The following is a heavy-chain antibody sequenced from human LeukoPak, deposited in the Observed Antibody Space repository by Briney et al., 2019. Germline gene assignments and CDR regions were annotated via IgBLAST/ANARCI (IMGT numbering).Heavy chain of an antibody. CDR2: IYYSGST. CDR1: GGSISSSSYY. J-gene: IGHJ4*02. V-gene: IGHV4-39*07. CDR3: GRGYSYGYDLDY. Sequence: SETLSLTCTVSGGSISSSSYYWGWIRQPPGKGLEWIGSIYYSGSTYYNPSLKSRVTISVDTSKNQFSLKLSSVTAADTAVYYCGRGYSYGYDLDYWGQGTLVTVSS. D-gene: IGHD5-18*01.